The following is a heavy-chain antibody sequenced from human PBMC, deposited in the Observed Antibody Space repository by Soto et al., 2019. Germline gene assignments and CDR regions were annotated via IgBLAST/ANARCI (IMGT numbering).Heavy chain of an antibody. CDR3: VKDRYVDY. J-gene: IGHJ4*02. CDR2: INPNSGGT. V-gene: IGHV1-2*02. Sequence: ASVKFSCKASGYTFTSYGISWVRQAPGQGLEWMGWINPNSGGTNYAQKFQGRVTMTRDTSISTAYMELSSLRAEDTAVYYCVKDRYVDYWGQGILVTVSS. CDR1: GYTFTSYG.